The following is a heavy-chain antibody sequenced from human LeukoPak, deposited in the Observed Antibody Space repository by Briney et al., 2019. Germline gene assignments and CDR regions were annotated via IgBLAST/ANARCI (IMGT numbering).Heavy chain of an antibody. CDR2: IDPSDSYT. Sequence: GESLKISCNGSGYXFASYWISWVRQMPGKGLEWMGRIDPSDSYTNYSPSFQGHVTISADKSISTAYLQWSSLKASDTAMYYCASSLSVVAATPHYWGQGTLVTVSS. D-gene: IGHD2-15*01. V-gene: IGHV5-10-1*01. CDR1: GYXFASYW. CDR3: ASSLSVVAATPHY. J-gene: IGHJ4*02.